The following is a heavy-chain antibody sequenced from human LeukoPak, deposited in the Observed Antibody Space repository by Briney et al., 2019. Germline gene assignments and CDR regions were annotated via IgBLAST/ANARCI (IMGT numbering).Heavy chain of an antibody. V-gene: IGHV1-46*03. J-gene: IGHJ5*02. CDR1: GYTFTSYY. CDR3: ARGIVVVPAARDNWFDP. D-gene: IGHD2-2*01. Sequence: ASVKVSCKASGYTFTSYYMHWVRQAPGQGLEWMGIINPSGGSTSHAQKLQGRVTMTRDTSTSTVYMELSSLRSEDTAVYYCARGIVVVPAARDNWFDPWGQGTLVTVSS. CDR2: INPSGGST.